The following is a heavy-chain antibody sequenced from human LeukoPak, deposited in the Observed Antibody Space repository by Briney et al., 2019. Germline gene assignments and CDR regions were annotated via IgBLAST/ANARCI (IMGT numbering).Heavy chain of an antibody. CDR2: IYYSGST. J-gene: IGHJ3*02. V-gene: IGHV4-59*08. D-gene: IGHD3-9*01. CDR3: PRPAYDILTGYSDAFDI. Sequence: SETLSLTCTVSGGSISSYYWSWIRQPPGKGLAWIGYIYYSGSTNYNPSLKSRVTISVDTSKTQFSLKLSSVTAADTAVYFRPRPAYDILTGYSDAFDIWGQGTMVTVSS. CDR1: GGSISSYY.